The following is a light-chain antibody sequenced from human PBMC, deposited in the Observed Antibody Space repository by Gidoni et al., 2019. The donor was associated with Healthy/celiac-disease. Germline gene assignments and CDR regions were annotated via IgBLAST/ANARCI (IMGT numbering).Light chain of an antibody. CDR2: LGS. Sequence: DIVMTQSTLSLPVTPGEPASIYCRSSQSLLHSNGYNYLDWYLQKPGQSPQLLIYLGSNRASGVPDRFSGSGSGTDFTLKISRVEAEDVGVYYCMQALQTPIFTFXPXTKVDIK. V-gene: IGKV2-28*01. J-gene: IGKJ3*01. CDR1: QSLLHSNGYNY. CDR3: MQALQTPIFT.